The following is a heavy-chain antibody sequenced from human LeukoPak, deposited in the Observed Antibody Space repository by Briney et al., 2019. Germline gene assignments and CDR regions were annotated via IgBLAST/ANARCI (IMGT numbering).Heavy chain of an antibody. CDR2: VSPGGYT. CDR3: ARIRCGRGQARCYNH. V-gene: IGHV4-34*01. Sequence: PSETLSLTCAVSGVSVSDDYWSWIRQSPEMGLEWIGEVSPGGYTTYNPSLRSRVIISEDTSENQLSLNVTSVTAADTALYYCARIRCGRGQARCYNHWAQGSLVTVSS. J-gene: IGHJ5*02. D-gene: IGHD2-21*01. CDR1: GVSVSDDY.